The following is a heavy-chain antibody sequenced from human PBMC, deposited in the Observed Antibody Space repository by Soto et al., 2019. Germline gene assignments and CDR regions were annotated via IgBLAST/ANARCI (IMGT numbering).Heavy chain of an antibody. Sequence: LRLSCAASGFTFSSYGMHWVRQAPGKGLEWLAVIWYDGSNKYYADSVKGRFTISRDNSKNTLYLQMNSLRAEDTAVYYCARGGYCSSTSCYRGDYYYGMDVWGQGTKVTVSS. CDR3: ARGGYCSSTSCYRGDYYYGMDV. J-gene: IGHJ6*02. V-gene: IGHV3-33*01. D-gene: IGHD2-2*02. CDR1: GFTFSSYG. CDR2: IWYDGSNK.